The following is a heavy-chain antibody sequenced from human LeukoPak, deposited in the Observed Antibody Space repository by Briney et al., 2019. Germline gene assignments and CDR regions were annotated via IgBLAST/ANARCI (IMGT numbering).Heavy chain of an antibody. CDR1: GGSISTYY. CDR3: ARAGSGWAFDY. Sequence: AETLSLTCTVSGGSISTYYWTWLRQPPGKGLEWIGYNSYSGNTNYNPPLRSLVSISVDMSKSQFSLKLTSVTAADTAVYYCARAGSGWAFDYWGQGTLVTVSS. D-gene: IGHD6-19*01. J-gene: IGHJ4*02. V-gene: IGHV4-59*01. CDR2: NSYSGNT.